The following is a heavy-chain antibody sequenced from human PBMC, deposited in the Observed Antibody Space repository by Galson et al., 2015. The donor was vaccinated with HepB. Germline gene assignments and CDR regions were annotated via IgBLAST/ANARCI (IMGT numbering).Heavy chain of an antibody. CDR1: GFTFSSYG. J-gene: IGHJ5*02. CDR2: ISHDGSDK. V-gene: IGHV3-30*03. CDR3: ARDAAAAVAFDP. D-gene: IGHD6-13*01. Sequence: SLRLSCAASGFTFSSYGMHWVRQAPGKGLGWGAIISHDGSDKFYADSVRGRLSISRDNTANALFLVMNSLRAEDTAVYYCARDAAAAVAFDPWGQGTLVTVSS.